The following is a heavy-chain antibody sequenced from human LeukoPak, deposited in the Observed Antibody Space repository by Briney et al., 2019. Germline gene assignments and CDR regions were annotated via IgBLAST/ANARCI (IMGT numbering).Heavy chain of an antibody. CDR1: GFTFSSYG. CDR3: AKDSNDYVWGSYRYTGYFDY. D-gene: IGHD3-16*02. Sequence: GGSLRLSCAASGFTFSSYGMHSVRQAPGKGLEWVAFIRYDGSNKYYADSVKGRFTISRDNSKNTLYLQMNSLRAEDTAVYYCAKDSNDYVWGSYRYTGYFDYWGQGTLVTVSS. CDR2: IRYDGSNK. J-gene: IGHJ4*02. V-gene: IGHV3-30*02.